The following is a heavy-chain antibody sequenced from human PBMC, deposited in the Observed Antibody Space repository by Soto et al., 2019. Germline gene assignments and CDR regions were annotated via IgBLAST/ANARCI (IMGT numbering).Heavy chain of an antibody. CDR2: IHHSGSP. Sequence: PSETLSLTCAVSGYSISSDYYWVWIRQSPEKGLEWIGNIHHSGSPYYNPSLKSRVTMSLDTSKNQFYLNLRSVTAADTAVYYCARGVAVAGRAFDYWGQGTLVTVS. J-gene: IGHJ4*02. CDR3: ARGVAVAGRAFDY. V-gene: IGHV4-38-2*01. CDR1: GYSISSDYY. D-gene: IGHD6-19*01.